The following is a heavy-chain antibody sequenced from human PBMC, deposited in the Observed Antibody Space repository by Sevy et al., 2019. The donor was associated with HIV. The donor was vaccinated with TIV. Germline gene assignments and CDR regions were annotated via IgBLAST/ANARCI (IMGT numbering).Heavy chain of an antibody. Sequence: GGSLRLSCAASGFTFSSYGMHWVRQAPGKGLEWVAFIWYDGSNKYYADSVKGRFTISRDNSKNTLYLQMNSLRAEDTAVYYCAKGSRGPRYCSSTSCYVDYWGQGTLVTVSS. CDR3: AKGSRGPRYCSSTSCYVDY. CDR2: IWYDGSNK. CDR1: GFTFSSYG. D-gene: IGHD2-2*01. J-gene: IGHJ4*02. V-gene: IGHV3-30*02.